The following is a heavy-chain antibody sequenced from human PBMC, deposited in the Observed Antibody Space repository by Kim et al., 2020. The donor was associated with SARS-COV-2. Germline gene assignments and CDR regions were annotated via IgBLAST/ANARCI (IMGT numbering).Heavy chain of an antibody. V-gene: IGHV1-24*01. CDR1: GYTLTELS. D-gene: IGHD6-19*01. J-gene: IGHJ6*02. CDR3: ATGVAVAGTPRYYYYYYGMDV. CDR2: FDPEDGET. Sequence: ASVKVSCKVSGYTLTELSMHWVRQAPGKGFEWMGGFDPEDGETIYAQKFQGRVTMTEDTSTDTAYMELSSLRSEDTAVYYCATGVAVAGTPRYYYYYYGMDVWGQGTTVTVSS.